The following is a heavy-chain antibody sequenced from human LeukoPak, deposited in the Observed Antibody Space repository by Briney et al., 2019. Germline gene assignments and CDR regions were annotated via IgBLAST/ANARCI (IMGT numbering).Heavy chain of an antibody. V-gene: IGHV3-30-3*01. Sequence: GGSLRLSCAASGFTFSSYAMHWVRQAPGKGLEWVAVISYDGSNKYYADSVKGRFTISRDNSKNTLYLQMNSLRAEDTAVYYCARAHDYWGQGTLVTVSS. CDR1: GFTFSSYA. CDR3: ARAHDY. CDR2: ISYDGSNK. J-gene: IGHJ4*02.